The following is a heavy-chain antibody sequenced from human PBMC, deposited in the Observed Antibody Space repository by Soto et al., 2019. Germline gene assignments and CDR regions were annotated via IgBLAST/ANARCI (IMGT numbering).Heavy chain of an antibody. CDR3: ARHDVYDILTVRGMDV. CDR1: GGSISSSSYY. CDR2: IYYSGST. D-gene: IGHD3-9*01. Sequence: QLQLQESGPGLVKPSETLSLTCTVSGGSISSSSYYWGWIRQPPGKGLEWIGSIYYSGSTYYNPSLKSRVTISVDTSKNQFSLKLSSVTAADTAVYYCARHDVYDILTVRGMDVWGQGTTVTVSS. J-gene: IGHJ6*02. V-gene: IGHV4-39*01.